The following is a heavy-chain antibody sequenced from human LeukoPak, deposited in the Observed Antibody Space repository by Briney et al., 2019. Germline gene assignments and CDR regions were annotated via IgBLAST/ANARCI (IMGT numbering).Heavy chain of an antibody. D-gene: IGHD3-3*01. V-gene: IGHV1-18*01. Sequence: GASVKVSCKASGYTFTSYGISWVRQAPGQGLEWMGWISAYNGNTNYAQKLQGRVTMTTDTSTSTAYMELRSLRSDDTAVYYCARAAYDLWSGYHNWFDPWGQGTLVTVSS. CDR2: ISAYNGNT. CDR3: ARAAYDLWSGYHNWFDP. J-gene: IGHJ5*02. CDR1: GYTFTSYG.